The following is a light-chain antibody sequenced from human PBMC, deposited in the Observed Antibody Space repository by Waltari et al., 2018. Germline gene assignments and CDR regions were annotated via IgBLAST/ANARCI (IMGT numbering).Light chain of an antibody. J-gene: IGLJ2*01. Sequence: QSALTQPRSVFGFPGQSVTISCTGTSSDVGGYNYVSWYQQHPGKAPKLMIYDVSKRPSGVPVRFSGSKSGNTASLTISGLQAEDEADYYCCSYAGSYTLVFGGGTKLTVL. V-gene: IGLV2-11*01. CDR2: DVS. CDR3: CSYAGSYTLV. CDR1: SSDVGGYNY.